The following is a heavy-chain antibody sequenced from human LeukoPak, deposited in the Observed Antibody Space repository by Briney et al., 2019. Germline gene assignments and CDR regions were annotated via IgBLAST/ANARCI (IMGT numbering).Heavy chain of an antibody. D-gene: IGHD4-17*01. CDR2: MNPNSGNT. CDR1: GYTFTSYD. Sequence: ASVKVSCKASGYTFTSYDINWVRQATGQGLEWMGWMNPNSGNTGHAQKFQGRVTMTRNTSISTAYMELSSLRSEDTAVYYCARGGSLRRTVTTLGYWGQGTLVTVSS. J-gene: IGHJ4*02. CDR3: ARGGSLRRTVTTLGY. V-gene: IGHV1-8*01.